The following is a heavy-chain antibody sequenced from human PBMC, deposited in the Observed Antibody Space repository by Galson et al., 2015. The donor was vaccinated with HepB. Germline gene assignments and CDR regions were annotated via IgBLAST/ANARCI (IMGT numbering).Heavy chain of an antibody. V-gene: IGHV3-48*03. J-gene: IGHJ4*02. Sequence: RLSCAASGFTFSSYEMNWVRQAPGKGLEWVSYISSSGSTIYYADSVKGRFTISRDNAKNSLYLQMNSLRAEDTAVYYCARGEMATIRDPVRQVQVFDYWGQGTLVTVSS. CDR2: ISSSGSTI. CDR3: ARGEMATIRDPVRQVQVFDY. CDR1: GFTFSSYE. D-gene: IGHD5-24*01.